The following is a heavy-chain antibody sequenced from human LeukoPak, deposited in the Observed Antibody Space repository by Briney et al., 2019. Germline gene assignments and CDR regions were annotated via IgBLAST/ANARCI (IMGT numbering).Heavy chain of an antibody. Sequence: GESLKISCKGSGSRFTSYWIGWVRQMPGKGLEWMGIIYPGDSDTRYSPSFQGQVTISADKSISTAYLQWSSLEASDTAMYYCASPQNYDSSGYYVDYWGQGTLVTVSS. CDR2: IYPGDSDT. CDR1: GSRFTSYW. V-gene: IGHV5-51*01. CDR3: ASPQNYDSSGYYVDY. D-gene: IGHD3-22*01. J-gene: IGHJ4*02.